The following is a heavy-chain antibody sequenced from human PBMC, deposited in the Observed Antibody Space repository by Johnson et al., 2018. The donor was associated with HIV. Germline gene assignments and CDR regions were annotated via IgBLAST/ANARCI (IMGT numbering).Heavy chain of an antibody. Sequence: VQLVESGGGLVQPGGSLRLSCAASGFTVSSNYMNWVRQAPGKGLECVSVIYSGGSTYYADSVKGRFTISRDNSKNTLYLQMNSLRAEDTAVYYCSRDPYPGAFDIWGQGTMVTVSS. V-gene: IGHV3-66*01. CDR1: GFTVSSNY. J-gene: IGHJ3*02. CDR2: IYSGGST. CDR3: SRDPYPGAFDI.